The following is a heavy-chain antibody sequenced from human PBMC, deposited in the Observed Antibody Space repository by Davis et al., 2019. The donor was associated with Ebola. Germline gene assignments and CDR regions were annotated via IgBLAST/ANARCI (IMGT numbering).Heavy chain of an antibody. Sequence: GESLKISCAASGFTFSSYGMHWVRQAPGKGLEWVAFIRYDGSNKYYADSVKGRFTISRDNSKNTLYLQMNSLRAEDTAVYYCARGLGIAVAGVSGQHWGQGTLVTVSS. CDR3: ARGLGIAVAGVSGQH. J-gene: IGHJ1*01. D-gene: IGHD6-19*01. CDR1: GFTFSSYG. V-gene: IGHV3-30*02. CDR2: IRYDGSNK.